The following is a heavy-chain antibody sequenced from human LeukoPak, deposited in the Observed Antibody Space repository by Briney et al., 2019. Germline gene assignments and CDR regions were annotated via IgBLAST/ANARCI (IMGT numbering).Heavy chain of an antibody. CDR1: GFTFSTYS. CDR2: ITGSSSFI. Sequence: GGSLRLSCAASGFTFSTYSTNWVRQAPGEGLEWFSSITGSSSFIYYADSAKGGFTISRDNRKNSLNLQMNSLRAEDTGVYYCARNYDSSGYGYNWFDPWGQGTLVTVSS. D-gene: IGHD3-22*01. J-gene: IGHJ5*02. V-gene: IGHV3-21*01. CDR3: ARNYDSSGYGYNWFDP.